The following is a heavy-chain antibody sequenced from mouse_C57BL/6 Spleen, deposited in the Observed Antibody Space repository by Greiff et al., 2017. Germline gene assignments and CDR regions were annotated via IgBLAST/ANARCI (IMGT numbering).Heavy chain of an antibody. CDR2: IWSGGST. CDR3: AKDCYGSSYGYFDV. CDR1: GFSLTSYG. Sequence: VKLLESGPGLVQPSQSLSITCTVSGFSLTSYGVHWVRQPPGKGLEWLGVIWSGGSTDYNAAFISRLSISKDNSKSQVFCKMNSLQADDTAIYYCAKDCYGSSYGYFDVWGTGTTVTVSS. V-gene: IGHV2-4*01. J-gene: IGHJ1*03. D-gene: IGHD1-1*01.